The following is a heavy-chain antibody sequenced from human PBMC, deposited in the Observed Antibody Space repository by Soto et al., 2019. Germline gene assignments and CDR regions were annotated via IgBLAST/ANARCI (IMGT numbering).Heavy chain of an antibody. D-gene: IGHD3-10*01. CDR1: GLTFSSYA. V-gene: IGHV3-23*01. J-gene: IGHJ4*02. CDR3: AKFTGYYYGSGSYYSDY. Sequence: PGGSLRLSCAASGLTFSSYAMSWVRQAPGKGLEWVSAISGSGGSTYYADSVKGRFTISRDNSKNTLYLQMNSLRAEDTAVYYCAKFTGYYYGSGSYYSDYWGKGTLVTVSS. CDR2: ISGSGGST.